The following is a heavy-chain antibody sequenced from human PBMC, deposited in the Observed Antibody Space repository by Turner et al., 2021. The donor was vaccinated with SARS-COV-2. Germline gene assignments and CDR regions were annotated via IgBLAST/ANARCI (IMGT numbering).Heavy chain of an antibody. V-gene: IGHV3-23*01. CDR3: AKDGGVGTAIVTVFDY. CDR2: ISSSGGST. D-gene: IGHD5-18*01. Sequence: VQPLESGGGFIQPGASLRLSCAASGFTFSSYAMSWVRQAPGKGLEWVSAISSSGGSTYYADSVKGRFTISRDNSKNTLYLQMNSLRAEDTAVYYCAKDGGVGTAIVTVFDYWGQGTLVTVSS. CDR1: GFTFSSYA. J-gene: IGHJ4*02.